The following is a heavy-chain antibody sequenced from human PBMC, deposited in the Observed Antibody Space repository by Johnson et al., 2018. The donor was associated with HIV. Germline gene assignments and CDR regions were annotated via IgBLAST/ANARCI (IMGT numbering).Heavy chain of an antibody. J-gene: IGHJ3*02. D-gene: IGHD6-6*01. Sequence: VQLVESGGGLIQPGGSLRLSCAASGFTFSSYDMHWVRQATGKGLEWVSAIGTAGDTYYADSVKGRFTISRDNSKNTLYLQMNSLRAGDTAVYYCARWLVSSIAASWGAFDIWGQGTMVTVSS. CDR1: GFTFSSYD. CDR2: IGTAGDT. CDR3: ARWLVSSIAASWGAFDI. V-gene: IGHV3-13*01.